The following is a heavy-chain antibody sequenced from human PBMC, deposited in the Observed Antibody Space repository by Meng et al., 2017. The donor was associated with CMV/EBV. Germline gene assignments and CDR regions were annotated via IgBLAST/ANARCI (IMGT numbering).Heavy chain of an antibody. CDR2: ISSSGSTM. V-gene: IGHV3-11*04. CDR1: GFTFSDYY. J-gene: IGHJ4*02. Sequence: GGSLRLSCAVSGFTFSDYYMSWIRQAPGKGLEWVSYISSSGSTMYYADSVKGRFIISRDNAKNSLYLQMNSLRAEDTAVYYCARSGGSLTGALPPDYWGQGTLVTVSS. D-gene: IGHD3-9*01. CDR3: ARSGGSLTGALPPDY.